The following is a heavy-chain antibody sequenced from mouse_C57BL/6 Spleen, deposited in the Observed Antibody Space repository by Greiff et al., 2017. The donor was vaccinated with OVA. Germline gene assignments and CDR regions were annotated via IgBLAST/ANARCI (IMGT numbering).Heavy chain of an antibody. Sequence: VKLMESGPGLVQPSQSLSITCTVSGFSLTSYGLHWVRQSPGKGLEWLGVIWSGGSTDYNAAFISRLSISKDNSKSQVFFKMNSLQADDTAKYYCARSPSGNYYCDYGGQGTTLTVSS. CDR2: IWSGGST. J-gene: IGHJ2*01. CDR3: ARSPSGNYYCDY. CDR1: GFSLTSYG. V-gene: IGHV2-2*01. D-gene: IGHD2-1*01.